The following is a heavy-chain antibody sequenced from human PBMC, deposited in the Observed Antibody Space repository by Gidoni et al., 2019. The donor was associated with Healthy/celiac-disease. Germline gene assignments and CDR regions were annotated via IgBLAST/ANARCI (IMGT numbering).Heavy chain of an antibody. J-gene: IGHJ3*02. D-gene: IGHD3-22*01. V-gene: IGHV3-48*02. Sequence: EVQLVESGGGLVQPGGSLRLSCAASGFTFSSYSMNWVRQAPGKGLAWVSYISSSSSTIYYADSVKGRFTISRDNAKNSLYLQMNSLRDEDTAVYYCASSLYDSSGYYYGDAFDIWGQGTMVTVSS. CDR2: ISSSSSTI. CDR1: GFTFSSYS. CDR3: ASSLYDSSGYYYGDAFDI.